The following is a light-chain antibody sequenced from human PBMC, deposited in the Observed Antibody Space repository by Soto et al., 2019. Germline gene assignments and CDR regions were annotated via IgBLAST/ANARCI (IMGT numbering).Light chain of an antibody. J-gene: IGLJ2*01. CDR1: NIGSKS. Sequence: SYELTQPPSVSVAPGQTARITCGGNNIGSKSVHWYQQKPGQAPVLVVYDDSDRPSGIPEQFSGSNYGNTATLTISRVEAGDEADYYCPVWDSSSDHVVFGGGTTLTVL. CDR2: DDS. CDR3: PVWDSSSDHVV. V-gene: IGLV3-21*02.